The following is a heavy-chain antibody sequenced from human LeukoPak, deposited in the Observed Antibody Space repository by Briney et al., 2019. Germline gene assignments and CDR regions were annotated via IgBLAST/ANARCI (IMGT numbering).Heavy chain of an antibody. CDR3: ARGGEIYCSSTSCAFNWFDP. J-gene: IGHJ5*02. Sequence: SVKVSCKASGGTFSSYAISWVRQAPGQGLEWMGGIIPIFGAANYAQKFQGRVTITTDESTSTAYMELSSLRSEDTAVYYCARGGEIYCSSTSCAFNWFDPWGQGTLVTVFS. V-gene: IGHV1-69*05. CDR1: GGTFSSYA. CDR2: IIPIFGAA. D-gene: IGHD2-2*01.